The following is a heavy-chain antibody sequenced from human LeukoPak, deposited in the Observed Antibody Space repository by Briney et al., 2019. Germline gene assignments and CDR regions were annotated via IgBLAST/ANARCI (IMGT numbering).Heavy chain of an antibody. Sequence: GESLRLSCAASGVTVSSNYMNWVRQAPGKGLEWVSIIYSGGNTYYSDSVKGRFTISRDSSKNTLYLQMNGLRAEDTAVYYCARQQDTTKPGYWGQGTLVTVS. CDR2: IYSGGNT. CDR3: ARQQDTTKPGY. J-gene: IGHJ4*02. V-gene: IGHV3-66*04. CDR1: GVTVSSNY. D-gene: IGHD5-18*01.